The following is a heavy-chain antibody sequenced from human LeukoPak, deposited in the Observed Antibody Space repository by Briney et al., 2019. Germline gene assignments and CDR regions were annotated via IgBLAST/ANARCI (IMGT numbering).Heavy chain of an antibody. V-gene: IGHV4-34*01. Sequence: SETLSLTCAVYGGSFSGYYWSWIRQPPGKGLEWIGEINHSGSTNYNPSLKSRVTISVDTSKNQFSLKLSSVTAADTAVYYCARQGGDSSGFSDYWGQGTLVTVSS. D-gene: IGHD3-22*01. CDR2: INHSGST. J-gene: IGHJ4*02. CDR3: ARQGGDSSGFSDY. CDR1: GGSFSGYY.